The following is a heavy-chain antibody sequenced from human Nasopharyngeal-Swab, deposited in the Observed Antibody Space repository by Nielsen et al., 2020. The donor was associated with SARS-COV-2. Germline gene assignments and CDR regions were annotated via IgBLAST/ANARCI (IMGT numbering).Heavy chain of an antibody. Sequence: WIRQPPGKGLEWVGRLTSNTDGGPPASAAPVKGRFTISRDDSKNTLYLQMNSLKTEDTAVYYCTTATAAAGTYYYDSSGYYYFDYWGQGTLVTVSS. V-gene: IGHV3-15*07. D-gene: IGHD3-22*01. CDR3: TTATAAAGTYYYDSSGYYYFDY. J-gene: IGHJ4*02. CDR2: LTSNTDGGPP.